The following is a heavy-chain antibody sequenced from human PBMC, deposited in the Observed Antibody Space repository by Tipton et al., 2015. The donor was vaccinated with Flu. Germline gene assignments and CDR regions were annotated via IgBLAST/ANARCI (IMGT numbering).Heavy chain of an antibody. CDR2: IYYSGST. V-gene: IGHV4-31*03. J-gene: IGHJ6*02. CDR1: GGSISSGGYY. Sequence: TLSLTCTVSGGSISSGGYYWSWIRQHPGKGLEWIGYIYYSGSTYYNPSLKSRVTISVDTSKNQFSLKLSSVTAADTAVYYCARGIGQDLYYYYGMDVWGQGTTVTVSS. CDR3: ARGIGQDLYYYYGMDV. D-gene: IGHD2-15*01.